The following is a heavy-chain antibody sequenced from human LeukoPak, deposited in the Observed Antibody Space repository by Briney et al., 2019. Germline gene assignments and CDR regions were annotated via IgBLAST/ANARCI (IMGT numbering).Heavy chain of an antibody. D-gene: IGHD3-9*01. Sequence: GGSLRLSCAASGFTFSSYWMSWVRQAPGKGLEWVANIKKDGSEKYYVDSVKGRFTISRDNAKKSLYLQMNSLRAEDTAVYYCARVEDYDILTGFDYWGQGTLVTVSS. V-gene: IGHV3-7*01. CDR1: GFTFSSYW. J-gene: IGHJ4*02. CDR3: ARVEDYDILTGFDY. CDR2: IKKDGSEK.